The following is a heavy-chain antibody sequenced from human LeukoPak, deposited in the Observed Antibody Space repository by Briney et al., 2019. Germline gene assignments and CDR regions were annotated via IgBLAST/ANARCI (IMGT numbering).Heavy chain of an antibody. CDR2: IYYNGRT. Sequence: PSETLSLTCSVSGDSLSSGRSYWAWIRQPPGKGLEWVGTIYYNGRTYYNPSLKSRLSISIDTSKSLFSMNLTSVTAADTAFHFCERHKGGGAHSFDHWSQGALVTVSS. CDR1: GDSLSSGRSY. J-gene: IGHJ4*02. V-gene: IGHV4-39*01. D-gene: IGHD2-15*01. CDR3: ERHKGGGAHSFDH.